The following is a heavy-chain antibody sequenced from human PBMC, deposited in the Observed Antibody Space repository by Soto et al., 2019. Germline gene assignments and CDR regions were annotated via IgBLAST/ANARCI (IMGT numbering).Heavy chain of an antibody. CDR2: VSLTGDRT. J-gene: IGHJ4*02. CDR1: RFSFSSYE. V-gene: IGHV3-23*01. Sequence: GGSLSLSCVASRFSFSSYEMSWVHQAAGKGLEWVSRVSLTGDRTNYAGSVKGRFTISRDNSRNTLFLQIDNLRVDDTGMYFCAKGFEVAGFYFDSWGQGTLVTVSS. CDR3: AKGFEVAGFYFDS. D-gene: IGHD2-15*01.